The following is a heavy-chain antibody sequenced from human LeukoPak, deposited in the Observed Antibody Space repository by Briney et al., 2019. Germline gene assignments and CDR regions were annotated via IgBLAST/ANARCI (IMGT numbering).Heavy chain of an antibody. CDR3: AGFRVSV. CDR2: IRDDGSEK. V-gene: IGHV3-7*01. J-gene: IGHJ4*02. Sequence: GGSLRLSCEASGFNFRRYWLSWVRQAPGKGLEWVANIRDDGSEKLYVDSVKGRFTISRDNTKNSLYLQMNSLRAEDTAVYYCAGFRVSVWGQGTLVTVSS. CDR1: GFNFRRYW. D-gene: IGHD3-10*01.